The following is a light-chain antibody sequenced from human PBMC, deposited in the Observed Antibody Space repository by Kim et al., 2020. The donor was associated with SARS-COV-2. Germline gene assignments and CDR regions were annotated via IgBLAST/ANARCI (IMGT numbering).Light chain of an antibody. CDR3: SSYTSSSTSV. CDR1: SSDVGGYNY. Sequence: QSALTQPASVSGSPGQSITISCTGTSSDVGGYNYVSWYQQHPGKAPKLMIYDVSNRPSGVSNRFSGSKSGKTASLTISGLQAEDEADYYCSSYTSSSTSVFGTGTKVTVL. V-gene: IGLV2-14*03. CDR2: DVS. J-gene: IGLJ1*01.